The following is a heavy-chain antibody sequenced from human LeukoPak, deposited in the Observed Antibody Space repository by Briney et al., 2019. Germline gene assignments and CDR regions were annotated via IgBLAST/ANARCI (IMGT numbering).Heavy chain of an antibody. Sequence: ASVKVSCKASGYTFTGYYMHWVRQAPGQGLEWMGWINPNSGGTNYAQKFQGRVTITADKSTSTAYMELSSLRSEDTAVYYCARDGAVAGPAPPSYYYYGMDVWGQGTTVTVSS. CDR3: ARDGAVAGPAPPSYYYYGMDV. CDR1: GYTFTGYY. D-gene: IGHD6-19*01. J-gene: IGHJ6*02. CDR2: INPNSGGT. V-gene: IGHV1-2*02.